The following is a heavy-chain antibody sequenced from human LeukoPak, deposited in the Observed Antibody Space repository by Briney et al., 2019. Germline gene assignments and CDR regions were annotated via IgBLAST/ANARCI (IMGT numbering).Heavy chain of an antibody. Sequence: GGSLRLSCAASGFTFSSYWMSWVRQAPGKGLEWVSNIKQDGREKYYVDSVKGRFTISRDNAKNSLYLQMNSLRAEDTAVYYCARDFGGYSYGYYFDYWGQGTLVTVSS. CDR3: ARDFGGYSYGYYFDY. CDR1: GFTFSSYW. D-gene: IGHD5-18*01. V-gene: IGHV3-7*01. J-gene: IGHJ4*02. CDR2: IKQDGREK.